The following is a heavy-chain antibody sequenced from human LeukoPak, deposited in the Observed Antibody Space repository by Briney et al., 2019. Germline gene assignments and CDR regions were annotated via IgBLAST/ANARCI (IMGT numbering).Heavy chain of an antibody. D-gene: IGHD1-26*01. CDR2: IYYTGIS. J-gene: IGHJ2*01. V-gene: IGHV4-59*08. CDR1: GGSINSYY. CDR3: ARGGVRYFDL. Sequence: SETLSLSCTVSGGSINSYYWSWIRQPPGKGLEWIGTIYYTGISYYNPSLKSRVTISVDTSKNQFSLKLSSVTAADTAVYYCARGGVRYFDLWGRGTLVTVSS.